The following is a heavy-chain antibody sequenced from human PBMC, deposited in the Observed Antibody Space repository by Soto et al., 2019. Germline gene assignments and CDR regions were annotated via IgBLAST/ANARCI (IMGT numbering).Heavy chain of an antibody. CDR1: GFTFSSYA. V-gene: IGHV3-23*04. Sequence: VQLVESGGGVVQPGRSLKLSCAASGFTFSSYAMSWVRQAPGRGLQWVAAISASGGSSYYADSVKGRFTFSRDNSKNTLYLQMNSLRAEDTAVYFCAKDHDDTSGLYYFDYWGQGTLVTVSS. CDR2: ISASGGSS. D-gene: IGHD2-15*01. CDR3: AKDHDDTSGLYYFDY. J-gene: IGHJ4*02.